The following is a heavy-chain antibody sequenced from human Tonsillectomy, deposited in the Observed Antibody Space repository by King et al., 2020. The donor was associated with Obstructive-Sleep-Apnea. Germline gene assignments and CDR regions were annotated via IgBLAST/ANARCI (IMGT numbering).Heavy chain of an antibody. Sequence: LQLQESGPGLVKPSETLSLTCTVSGGSISSSSYYWGWIRQPPGKGLEWIGSIYYSGNTYYNPSLKSRVTISVDTSKNQFSLKLSSVTAADTAVYYCARGGRVEYSSSSWAFDIWGQGTMATVSS. CDR2: IYYSGNT. CDR3: ARGGRVEYSSSSWAFDI. V-gene: IGHV4-39*07. J-gene: IGHJ3*02. D-gene: IGHD6-6*01. CDR1: GGSISSSSYY.